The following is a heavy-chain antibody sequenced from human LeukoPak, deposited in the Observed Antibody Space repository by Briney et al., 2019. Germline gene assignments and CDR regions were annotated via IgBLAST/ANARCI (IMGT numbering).Heavy chain of an antibody. V-gene: IGHV4-59*01. CDR1: GGSISSYY. CDR2: IYYSGST. Sequence: SETLSLTCTVSGGSISSYYWSWVRQPPGKGLEWIGYIYYSGSTNYNPSLKSRVTISVDTSKNQFSLKLSSVTAADTAVYYCARGVGVVPAATHFDYWGQGTLVTVSS. J-gene: IGHJ4*02. D-gene: IGHD2-2*01. CDR3: ARGVGVVPAATHFDY.